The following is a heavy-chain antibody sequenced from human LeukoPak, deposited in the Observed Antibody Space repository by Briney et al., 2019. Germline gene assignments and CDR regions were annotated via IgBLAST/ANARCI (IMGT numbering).Heavy chain of an antibody. CDR2: IYDAEST. CDR3: ATRYNYYYLGY. D-gene: IGHD5-18*01. CDR1: GFTVGSDF. Sequence: GGSLRLSCAASGFTVGSDFMSWVRQAPGKGLEWVSSIYDAESTNYADSVKGRFTISRDNSKNTLYLQMSSLRVEDTAVYYCATRYNYYYLGYWGQGTLVTVSS. V-gene: IGHV3-53*01. J-gene: IGHJ4*02.